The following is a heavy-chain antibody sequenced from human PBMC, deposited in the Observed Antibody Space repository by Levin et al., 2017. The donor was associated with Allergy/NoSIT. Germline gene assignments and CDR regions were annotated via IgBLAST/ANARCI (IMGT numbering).Heavy chain of an antibody. J-gene: IGHJ4*02. CDR3: AKSLKKRAAAGAVDY. D-gene: IGHD6-13*01. CDR1: GFTFDDYA. V-gene: IGHV3-9*01. CDR2: ISWNSGSI. Sequence: PGGSLRLSCAASGFTFDDYAMHWVRQAPGKGLEWVSGISWNSGSIGYADSVKGRFTISRDNAKNSLYLQMNSLRAEDTALYYCAKSLKKRAAAGAVDYWGQGTLVTVSS.